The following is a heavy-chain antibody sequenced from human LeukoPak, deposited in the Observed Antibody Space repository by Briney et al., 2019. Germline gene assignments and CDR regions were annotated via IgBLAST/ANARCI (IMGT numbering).Heavy chain of an antibody. CDR1: GDSITSYY. Sequence: SETLSLTCAVSGDSITSYYWTWIRQPPGKGLEWIGYVYDSGSTTYNPSLKSRVTISVDRSKNQFSLKLSSVTAADTAVYYCARHSINLYEFDFWGQGTLVTVSS. CDR3: ARHSINLYEFDF. CDR2: VYDSGST. D-gene: IGHD3-16*01. J-gene: IGHJ4*02. V-gene: IGHV4-59*01.